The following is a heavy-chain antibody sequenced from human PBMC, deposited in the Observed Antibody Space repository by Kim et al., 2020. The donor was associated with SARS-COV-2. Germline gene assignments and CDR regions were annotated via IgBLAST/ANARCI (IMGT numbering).Heavy chain of an antibody. Sequence: ASVKVSCKASGYTFNNYAMHWVRQAPGQSLEWMGWINAAKGDTKYSRKFQGRVTITRDTSASTAYMELSSLRSEDTAVYYCARQLARIQLWSTNYWFFDLWGRGTLVTVSS. CDR2: INAAKGDT. J-gene: IGHJ2*01. CDR1: GYTFNNYA. CDR3: ARQLARIQLWSTNYWFFDL. D-gene: IGHD5-18*01. V-gene: IGHV1-3*01.